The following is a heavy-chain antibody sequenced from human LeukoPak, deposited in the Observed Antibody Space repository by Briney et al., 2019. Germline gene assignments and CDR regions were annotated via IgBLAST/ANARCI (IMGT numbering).Heavy chain of an antibody. Sequence: SETLSLTCAVSGYSISSGYYWGWIRQPPGKGLEWIGSIYHSGSTYYNPSLKSRVTISVDTSKNQFSLKLCSVTATDAAIYYCERERSSSSDYWGQGTLVTVSS. J-gene: IGHJ4*02. CDR1: GYSISSGYY. V-gene: IGHV4-38-2*02. CDR2: IYHSGST. D-gene: IGHD6-6*01. CDR3: ERERSSSSDY.